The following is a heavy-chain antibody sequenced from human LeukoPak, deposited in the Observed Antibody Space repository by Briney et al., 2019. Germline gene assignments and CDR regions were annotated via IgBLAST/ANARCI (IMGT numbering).Heavy chain of an antibody. CDR1: GGSISSYY. J-gene: IGHJ5*02. D-gene: IGHD6-19*01. V-gene: IGHV4-59*01. CDR3: ARDPAVAGSHWFDP. Sequence: SETLSLTCTVSGGSISSYYWSWIRQPPGKGLEWIGYIYYSGSTNYNPSLKSRVTIPVDTSKNQFSLKLSSVTAADTAVCYCARDPAVAGSHWFDPWGQGTLVTVSS. CDR2: IYYSGST.